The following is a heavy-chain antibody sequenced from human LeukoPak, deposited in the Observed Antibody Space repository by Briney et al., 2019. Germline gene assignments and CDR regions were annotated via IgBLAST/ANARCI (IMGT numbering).Heavy chain of an antibody. V-gene: IGHV4-59*01. CDR3: ARHVRWYFDY. Sequence: SETLSLTCTVSGGSISTYYWNWIRQPPGKGLEWIGYIYHSGSTNYNPSLQSRVTISVDTSKNQFSLNLNSVTAADTAVYYCARHVRWYFDYWGQGTLVTVSS. CDR2: IYHSGST. D-gene: IGHD2-15*01. CDR1: GGSISTYY. J-gene: IGHJ4*02.